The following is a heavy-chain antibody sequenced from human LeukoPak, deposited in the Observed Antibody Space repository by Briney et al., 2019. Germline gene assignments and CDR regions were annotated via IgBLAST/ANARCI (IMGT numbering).Heavy chain of an antibody. D-gene: IGHD6-25*01. Sequence: GGSLRLSCAASGFTFISYRMNWVRQAPGKGLEWVSSISGSGASTYYTDSVKGRFTISRDNSKNTLYLQMNTLRVEDTAVYYCVKDFPRGYRDYWGQGTLVTVSS. V-gene: IGHV3-23*01. CDR2: ISGSGAST. CDR3: VKDFPRGYRDY. J-gene: IGHJ4*02. CDR1: GFTFISYR.